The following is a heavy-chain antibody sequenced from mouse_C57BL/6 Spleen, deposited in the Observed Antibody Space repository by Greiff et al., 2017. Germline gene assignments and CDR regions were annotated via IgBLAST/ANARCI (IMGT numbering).Heavy chain of an antibody. Sequence: QVQLQQPGAELVKPGASVKLSCKASGYTFTSYWMQWVKQRPGQGLEWIGEIDPSDSYTNYNQKFKGKATLTVDTSSSTAYMQLSSLTSEDSAVYYCARHTAVGYWGQGTTLTVYS. CDR3: ARHTAVGY. V-gene: IGHV1-50*01. CDR2: IDPSDSYT. J-gene: IGHJ2*01. CDR1: GYTFTSYW.